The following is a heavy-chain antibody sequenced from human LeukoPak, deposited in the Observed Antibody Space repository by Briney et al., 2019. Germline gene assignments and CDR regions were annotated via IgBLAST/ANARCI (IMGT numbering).Heavy chain of an antibody. CDR1: VFTFSSYW. Sequence: GWSLRLSCAASVFTFSSYWMHGVRQAPGKGVVWVSRINSDWRITSYAGSVKDRFTISRDNAKNTLYLQMNNLRAKDTQVYYFSRRGDYNDGYYYGMDVWGQGNTVTVSS. D-gene: IGHD4-17*01. CDR3: SRRGDYNDGYYYGMDV. CDR2: INSDWRIT. J-gene: IGHJ6*01. V-gene: IGHV3-74*01.